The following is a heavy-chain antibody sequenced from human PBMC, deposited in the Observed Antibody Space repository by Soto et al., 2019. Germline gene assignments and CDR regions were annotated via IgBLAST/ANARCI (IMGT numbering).Heavy chain of an antibody. Sequence: QVQLVESGGGVVQPGRSLRLSCAASGFTFSSYGMHWVRQAPGKGLEWVAVIWYDGSNKYYADSVKGRFTISRDNSKNTLYLQMNSLRAEDTAVYYCARGRNVVVVADTYYFDYWGQGTLVTVSS. CDR2: IWYDGSNK. V-gene: IGHV3-33*01. J-gene: IGHJ4*02. CDR1: GFTFSSYG. CDR3: ARGRNVVVVADTYYFDY. D-gene: IGHD2-15*01.